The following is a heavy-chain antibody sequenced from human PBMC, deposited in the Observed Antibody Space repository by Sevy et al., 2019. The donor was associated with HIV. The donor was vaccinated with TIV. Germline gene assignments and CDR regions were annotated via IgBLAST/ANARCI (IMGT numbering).Heavy chain of an antibody. CDR2: ILHDGSYR. J-gene: IGHJ6*02. D-gene: IGHD3-10*01. CDR3: AKNGLPGGSYFSRHGLDV. CDR1: GFTFSSYD. Sequence: GESLKISCAASGFTFSSYDMHWVRQAPGKGLEWVAIILHDGSYREYVDSVRGRFTMSRDNSENTMYLQMNGLSIEDTAVNYCAKNGLPGGSYFSRHGLDVWGRGTTVTVSS. V-gene: IGHV3-30*18.